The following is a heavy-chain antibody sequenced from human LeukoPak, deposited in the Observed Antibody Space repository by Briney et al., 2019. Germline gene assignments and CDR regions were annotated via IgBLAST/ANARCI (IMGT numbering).Heavy chain of an antibody. Sequence: TGGPLRLSCAASGFTFSSYGMHWVRQAPGEGLEWVAFIRYDGSNKYYADSVKGRFTISRDNSKNTLYLQMNSLRAEDTAVYYCAKSQRNYDILTGSDYWGQGTLVTVSS. D-gene: IGHD3-9*01. V-gene: IGHV3-30*02. J-gene: IGHJ4*02. CDR3: AKSQRNYDILTGSDY. CDR2: IRYDGSNK. CDR1: GFTFSSYG.